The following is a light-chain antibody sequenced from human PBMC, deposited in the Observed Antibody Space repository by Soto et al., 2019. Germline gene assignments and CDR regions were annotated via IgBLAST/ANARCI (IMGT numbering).Light chain of an antibody. V-gene: IGLV2-23*01. CDR1: SSDVGSYNL. J-gene: IGLJ2*01. CDR2: EGS. Sequence: QSVLTQPASVSGSPGQSITISCTGTSSDVGSYNLVSWYQQHPGKAPKLMIYEGSKRPTGDSNRFYGSKSGNTASLTISGLQAEDEADYYCCSYASSSTVIFGGGTKVTVL. CDR3: CSYASSSTVI.